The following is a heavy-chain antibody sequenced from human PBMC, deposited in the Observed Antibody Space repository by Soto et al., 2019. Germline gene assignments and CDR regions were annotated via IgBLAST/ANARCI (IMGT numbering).Heavy chain of an antibody. J-gene: IGHJ4*02. CDR2: VIHTGRT. CDR1: ARSFIGYY. Sequence: PSETLSLTSTVYARSFIGYYWIFIRQPPGKGLEWIVEVIHTGRTNYNPSLKGRVTISVDTSKNQFSLNLSSVTAADTAVYYCARSPKSSDFPYYFDFWGQGTQVTVSS. D-gene: IGHD2-21*02. V-gene: IGHV4-34*12. CDR3: ARSPKSSDFPYYFDF.